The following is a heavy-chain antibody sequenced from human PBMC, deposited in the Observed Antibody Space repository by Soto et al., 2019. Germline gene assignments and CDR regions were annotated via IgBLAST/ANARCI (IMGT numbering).Heavy chain of an antibody. D-gene: IGHD4-17*01. CDR1: GGSISSSNW. Sequence: TLSLTCAVSGGSISSSNWWSWVRQPPGKGLEWIGEIYHSGSTNYNPSLKSRVTISVDKSKNQFSLKLSSVTAADTAVYYCAKATVTTSYYGMDVWGQGTTVTVSS. CDR2: IYHSGST. CDR3: AKATVTTSYYGMDV. V-gene: IGHV4-4*02. J-gene: IGHJ6*02.